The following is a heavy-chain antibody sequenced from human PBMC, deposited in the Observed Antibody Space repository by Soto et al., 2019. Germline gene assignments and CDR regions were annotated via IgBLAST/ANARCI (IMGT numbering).Heavy chain of an antibody. D-gene: IGHD3-16*01. CDR1: GGSISSDDYS. CDR3: ARVPIGGHSDS. V-gene: IGHV4-30-4*01. Sequence: QVQLQESGPGLVKPSQTLSLTCSVSGGSISSDDYSWSWIRQPPGKGLEWIGNISYTGITSYNPSLKSRLTISVDTSKTQFSLRLSSVPAADTAVYYCARVPIGGHSDSWGQGTLVTVTS. J-gene: IGHJ4*02. CDR2: ISYTGIT.